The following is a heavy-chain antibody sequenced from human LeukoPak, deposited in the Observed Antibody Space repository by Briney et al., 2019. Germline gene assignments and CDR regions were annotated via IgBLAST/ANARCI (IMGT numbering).Heavy chain of an antibody. J-gene: IGHJ4*02. Sequence: GGSLRLSCAASGFTFSSYSMNWVRQAPGKGLEWVSYITFSSSIIYYADSVKGRFTISRDNAKNSLYLQMNSLRVEDTAVYYCARAPTFSGWFDYWGQGTLVTVSS. CDR2: ITFSSSII. CDR1: GFTFSSYS. CDR3: ARAPTFSGWFDY. D-gene: IGHD6-19*01. V-gene: IGHV3-48*04.